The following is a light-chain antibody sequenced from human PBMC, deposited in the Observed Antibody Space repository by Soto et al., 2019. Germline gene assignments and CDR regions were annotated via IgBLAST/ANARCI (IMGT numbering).Light chain of an antibody. V-gene: IGLV2-14*03. Sequence: QSALTQPASESGSPGQSITISCTGTSSDVGGYNYVSWHQQHPGKAPKLMLYDVSDRPSGVSNRFSGSKSGNTASLTISGLQAEDEADYYCSSYTSSSTVVFGGGTQLTVL. J-gene: IGLJ7*01. CDR3: SSYTSSSTVV. CDR2: DVS. CDR1: SSDVGGYNY.